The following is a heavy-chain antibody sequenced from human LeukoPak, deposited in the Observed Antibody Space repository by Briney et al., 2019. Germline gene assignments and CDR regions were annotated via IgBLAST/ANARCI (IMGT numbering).Heavy chain of an antibody. CDR1: GYSFTFTNYW. CDR3: ARQGYGDYGVYYFDY. V-gene: IGHV5-51*01. CDR2: IYPGDSET. D-gene: IGHD4-17*01. J-gene: IGHJ4*02. Sequence: PGESLKISCWGSGYSFTFTNYWLAWVRQMPGKGLEWMGIIYPGDSETRYNPSFQGQVTISADKSISAAYLQWSSLKASDTAMYYCARQGYGDYGVYYFDYWGQGTLVTVSS.